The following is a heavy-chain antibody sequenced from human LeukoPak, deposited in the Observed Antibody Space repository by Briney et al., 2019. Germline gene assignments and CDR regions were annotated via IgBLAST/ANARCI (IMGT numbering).Heavy chain of an antibody. V-gene: IGHV3-74*01. CDR2: VSPDGNLA. CDR1: GFTLSSSW. Sequence: PGGSLRLSCAGSGFTLSSSWMHWVRQAPGKGPVWVAHVSPDGNLANYADSVTGRFIISRDNANNTLSLQMNSLRAQDKAVYYCARDLSSSPDHWRQGTLVTVPS. CDR3: ARDLSSSPDH. J-gene: IGHJ4*02.